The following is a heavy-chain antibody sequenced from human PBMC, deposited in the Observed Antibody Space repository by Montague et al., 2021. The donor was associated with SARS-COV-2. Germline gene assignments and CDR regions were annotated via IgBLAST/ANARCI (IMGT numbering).Heavy chain of an antibody. CDR3: ARAFTDWLRYYGMDV. Sequence: SETLSLTCTVSGGSISSSSHYWGWIRQPPGKGLEWIGSIYYSGSTYYXPSLKSRVTISVDTSKNQFSLKLSSVTAADTAVYYCARAFTDWLRYYGMDVWGQGTTVTVSS. CDR2: IYYSGST. J-gene: IGHJ6*02. CDR1: GGSISSSSHY. D-gene: IGHD3-9*01. V-gene: IGHV4-39*01.